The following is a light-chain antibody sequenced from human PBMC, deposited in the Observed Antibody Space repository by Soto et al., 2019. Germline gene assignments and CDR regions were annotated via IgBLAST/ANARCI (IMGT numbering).Light chain of an antibody. V-gene: IGLV1-44*01. CDR2: NDT. J-gene: IGLJ3*02. Sequence: QSVLTQPPSASETPGQRVTISCSGSRSNIGSYTVNWYQQLPVTAPRLLIYNDTHRPSGVPDRFYGSKSGTSASLAINGLQSEDEADYSCAAWGGSLNAWVFGGGTKLTVL. CDR1: RSNIGSYT. CDR3: AAWGGSLNAWV.